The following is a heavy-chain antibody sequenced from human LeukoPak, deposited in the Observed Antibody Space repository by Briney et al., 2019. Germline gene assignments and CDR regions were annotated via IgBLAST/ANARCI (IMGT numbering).Heavy chain of an antibody. V-gene: IGHV3-30*18. J-gene: IGHJ4*02. CDR3: AKKPVAGTSY. Sequence: GGSLSLFCPASGSTFSSHGMQWVRQDPGKGMEWVAVISYDGSNKYYADSVKARFTISRDNSKNTLYLQMNSLRAEDTAVYYCAKKPVAGTSYWGQGALVTVSS. D-gene: IGHD6-19*01. CDR2: ISYDGSNK. CDR1: GSTFSSHG.